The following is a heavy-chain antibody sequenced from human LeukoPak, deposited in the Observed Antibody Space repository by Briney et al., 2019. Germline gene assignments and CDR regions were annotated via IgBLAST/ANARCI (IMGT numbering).Heavy chain of an antibody. CDR1: GFTFSSYA. CDR3: ARERDTAMVIDY. Sequence: GGSLRLSCAASGFTFSSYAMSWVRQAPGKGLEWVSGISGSGDNTYYADSVKGRFTISRDNSKNTLYVQMNSLRAEDTAVYYCARERDTAMVIDYWGQGTLVTVSS. D-gene: IGHD5-18*01. V-gene: IGHV3-23*01. J-gene: IGHJ4*02. CDR2: ISGSGDNT.